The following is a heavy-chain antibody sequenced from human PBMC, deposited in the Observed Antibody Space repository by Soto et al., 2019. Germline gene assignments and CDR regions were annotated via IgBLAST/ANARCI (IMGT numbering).Heavy chain of an antibody. Sequence: SVKVSCKASGGTFSSYAISWVRQAPGQGLEWMGGIIPIFGTANYAQKFQGRVTITADESTSTAYMELSSLRSEDTAVYYCARVEVKRGYYYYYYGMDGWGQVTTVTGAS. CDR2: IIPIFGTA. V-gene: IGHV1-69*13. J-gene: IGHJ6*02. CDR1: GGTFSSYA. D-gene: IGHD1-1*01. CDR3: ARVEVKRGYYYYYYGMDG.